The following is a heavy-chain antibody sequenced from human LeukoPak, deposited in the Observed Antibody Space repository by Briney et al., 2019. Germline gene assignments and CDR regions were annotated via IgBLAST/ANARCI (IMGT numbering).Heavy chain of an antibody. CDR2: ISGSAGGT. CDR3: AKRGIVIRGILIIGFHKEAYYFDY. Sequence: GGSLRLSCVVSGITVSNYAINWVRQAPGKGLEGVSGISGSAGGTKYADSVKGRFTISRDNSLNTVYLQMNSLRAEDTAVYFCAKRGIVIRGILIIGFHKEAYYFDYWGQGILVTVSS. CDR1: GITVSNYA. D-gene: IGHD3-10*01. V-gene: IGHV3-23*01. J-gene: IGHJ4*02.